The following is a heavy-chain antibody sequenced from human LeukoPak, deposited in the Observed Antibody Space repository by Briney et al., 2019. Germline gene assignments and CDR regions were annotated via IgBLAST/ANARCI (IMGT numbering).Heavy chain of an antibody. Sequence: GASVKVSCKVSGYTLTELSMHWVRQAPGKGLEWMGGFDPEDGETIYAQKFQGRVTMTEDTSTDTAYMELSSLRSEDTAVYYCATDSEYSSSWPFDYWGQGTLVTVSS. V-gene: IGHV1-24*01. CDR3: ATDSEYSSSWPFDY. CDR2: FDPEDGET. J-gene: IGHJ4*02. D-gene: IGHD6-13*01. CDR1: GYTLTELS.